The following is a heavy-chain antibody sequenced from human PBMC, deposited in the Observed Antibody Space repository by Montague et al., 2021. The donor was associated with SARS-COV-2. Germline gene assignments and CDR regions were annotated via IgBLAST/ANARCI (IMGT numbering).Heavy chain of an antibody. CDR2: IYYSGST. CDR1: GGSISGFY. J-gene: IGHJ6*02. D-gene: IGHD2-8*01. CDR3: ARLLRSCTNGVCRTYYYALDV. V-gene: IGHV4-59*01. Sequence: SETLSLTCTVSGGSISGFYWSWIRQPPGKGLEWIGYIYYSGSTKYNPSLESRVAVSVDRSKNQVSLKLTSVTAADTAVYCCARLLRSCTNGVCRTYYYALDVWGQGTTVTVSS.